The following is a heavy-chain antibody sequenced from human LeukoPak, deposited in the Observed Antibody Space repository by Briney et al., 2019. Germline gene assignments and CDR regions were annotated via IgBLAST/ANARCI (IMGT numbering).Heavy chain of an antibody. CDR2: IYYSGST. D-gene: IGHD1/OR15-1a*01. V-gene: IGHV4-59*01. CDR3: ARGTAIDY. Sequence: SETLSLTCTVSGGSISSYSWSWIRQPAGKGLQWIGYIYYSGSTNYNPSLKSRVTISVDASKSQFSLKLTSVTAADTAVYYCARGTAIDYWGQGTLVTVSS. CDR1: GGSISSYS. J-gene: IGHJ4*02.